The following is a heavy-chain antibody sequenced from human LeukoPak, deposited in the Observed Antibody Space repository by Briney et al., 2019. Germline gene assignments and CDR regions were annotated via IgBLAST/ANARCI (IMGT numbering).Heavy chain of an antibody. CDR3: AKADWAPTLIQLWLFYAFDI. J-gene: IGHJ3*02. V-gene: IGHV3-23*01. D-gene: IGHD5-18*01. CDR2: ISGSGGST. CDR1: GFTFSSYA. Sequence: QSGGSLRLSCAASGFTFSSYAMSWVRQAPGKGLEWVSAISGSGGSTYYADSVKGRFTISRDNSKNTLYLQMNSLRAEDTAVYYCAKADWAPTLIQLWLFYAFDIWGQGTMVTVSS.